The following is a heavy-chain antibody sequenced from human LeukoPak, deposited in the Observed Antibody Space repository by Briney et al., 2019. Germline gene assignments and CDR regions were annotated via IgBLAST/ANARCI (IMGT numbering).Heavy chain of an antibody. CDR1: GFTFSSYS. CDR2: ISVSSSYK. Sequence: AGGSLRLSCAASGFTFSSYSMNWVRQAPGMGLEWVSSISVSSSYKHYADSVKGRFTISRENAKNTVYLQMNSLRAEGTAVYYCARDNWGSFDYWGQGVLITVSS. J-gene: IGHJ4*02. V-gene: IGHV3-21*01. D-gene: IGHD7-27*01. CDR3: ARDNWGSFDY.